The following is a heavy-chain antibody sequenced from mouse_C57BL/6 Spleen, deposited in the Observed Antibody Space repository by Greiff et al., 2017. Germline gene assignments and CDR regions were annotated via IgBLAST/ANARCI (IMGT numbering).Heavy chain of an antibody. CDR1: GFTFSDYG. CDR3: ARYYYGSRGYAMDY. V-gene: IGHV5-17*01. D-gene: IGHD1-1*01. J-gene: IGHJ4*01. Sequence: EVNLVESGGGLVKPGGSLKLSCAASGFTFSDYGMHWVRQAPEKGLEWVAYISSGSSTIYYADTVKGRFTISRDNAKNTLFLQMTSLRSEDTAMYYCARYYYGSRGYAMDYWGQGTSVTVSS. CDR2: ISSGSSTI.